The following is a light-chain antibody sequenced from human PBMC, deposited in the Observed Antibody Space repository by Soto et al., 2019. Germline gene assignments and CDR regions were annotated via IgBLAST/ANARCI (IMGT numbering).Light chain of an antibody. CDR2: GAS. CDR1: QSVSSN. Sequence: DIVMTQSPATLSVSPGERGTLSCMASQSVSSNLAWYQQKPGQAPRLLIYGASTRATGIPARFSGSGSGTEFTLTISSLQSEDFAVYYCQQYKNWPPITFGQGTRLEIK. V-gene: IGKV3-15*01. J-gene: IGKJ5*01. CDR3: QQYKNWPPIT.